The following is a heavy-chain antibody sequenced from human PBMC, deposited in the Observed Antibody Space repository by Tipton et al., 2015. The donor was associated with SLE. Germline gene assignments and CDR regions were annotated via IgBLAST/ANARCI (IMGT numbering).Heavy chain of an antibody. CDR1: GGSISSHF. CDR2: IFHSGGT. V-gene: IGHV4-59*11. J-gene: IGHJ4*02. D-gene: IGHD2-15*01. Sequence: TLSLTCTVSGGSISSHFWTWIRQPPGKGLEWIGDIFHSGGTNYNPSLKSRVTISVDTSKNQFSLNLSSVTAADTALYYCATIDPDTESGVIPGDYWGQGTLVTVSS. CDR3: ATIDPDTESGVIPGDY.